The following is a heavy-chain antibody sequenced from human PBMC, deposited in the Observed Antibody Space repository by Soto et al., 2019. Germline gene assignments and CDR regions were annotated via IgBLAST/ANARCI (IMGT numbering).Heavy chain of an antibody. J-gene: IGHJ5*02. V-gene: IGHV4-38-2*02. D-gene: IGHD6-6*01. Sequence: PSETLSLTCGVYGYSISRGYYWGWIRQPPGKGLEWIGSIYHSGHTHYNPSLRSRVTISIDTSRNQFSLRLTSVIASDTAVYYCAREYSSSAGWFDPWGQGILVTVSS. CDR2: IYHSGHT. CDR3: AREYSSSAGWFDP. CDR1: GYSISRGYY.